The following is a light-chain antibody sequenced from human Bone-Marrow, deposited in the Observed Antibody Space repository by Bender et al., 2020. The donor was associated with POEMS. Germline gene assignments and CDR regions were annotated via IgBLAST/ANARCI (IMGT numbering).Light chain of an antibody. CDR2: EVT. J-gene: IGLJ2*01. Sequence: QSALTQPPSASGSPGQSVTISCTGSRSDIGTYDFVSWYQQFPGKAPRVILYEVTKRPSGVPDRFSGSKSDNTASLTVSGLQAEDEADYFCASYGGSNNVIFGGGTKLTVL. V-gene: IGLV2-8*01. CDR1: RSDIGTYDF. CDR3: ASYGGSNNVI.